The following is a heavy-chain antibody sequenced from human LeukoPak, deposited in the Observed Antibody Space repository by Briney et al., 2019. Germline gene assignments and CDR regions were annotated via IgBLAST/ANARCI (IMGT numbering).Heavy chain of an antibody. CDR1: GFTFSTNA. Sequence: GGSLRLSCAASGFTFSTNAMTWARQAPGKGLEWVSVIYSGGSTYYADSVKGRFTISRDNSKNTLYLQMNSLRAEDTAVYYCARDGEYSSGGDDAFDIWGQGTMVTVSS. CDR2: IYSGGST. D-gene: IGHD6-25*01. CDR3: ARDGEYSSGGDDAFDI. V-gene: IGHV3-66*01. J-gene: IGHJ3*02.